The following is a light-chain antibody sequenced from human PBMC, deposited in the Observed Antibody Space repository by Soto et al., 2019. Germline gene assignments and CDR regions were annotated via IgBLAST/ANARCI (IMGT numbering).Light chain of an antibody. CDR3: SSYPSSSTLYV. CDR2: EVS. J-gene: IGLJ1*01. V-gene: IGLV2-14*01. Sequence: QSALTQTASVSGSPGQSITISCTGTSRDVGGYNYVSWYQQHPGKAPKLMIYEVSNRPSGVSNRFSGSKSGNTASLTISGLQAEDASDYYCSSYPSSSTLYVFGTGTKLTVL. CDR1: SRDVGGYNY.